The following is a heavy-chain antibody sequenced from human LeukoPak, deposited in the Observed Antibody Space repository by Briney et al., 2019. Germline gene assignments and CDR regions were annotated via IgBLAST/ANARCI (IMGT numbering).Heavy chain of an antibody. Sequence: GGSLRLSCVVSGFTFNNAWLTWVRQAPGKGLEWVGRIKSNIGGGTTEYAAPVKGRFTISRDDSANTVYLQMDSLKTEDTALYYCNTVYPGDFPSDFWGQGTLVTVSS. D-gene: IGHD2-21*02. J-gene: IGHJ4*02. CDR1: GFTFNNAW. CDR3: NTVYPGDFPSDF. V-gene: IGHV3-15*01. CDR2: IKSNIGGGTT.